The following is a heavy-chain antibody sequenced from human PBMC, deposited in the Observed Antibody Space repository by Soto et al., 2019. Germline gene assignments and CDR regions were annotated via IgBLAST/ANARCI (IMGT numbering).Heavy chain of an antibody. CDR2: IYDSGST. CDR1: GDSLNNHY. CDR3: ARDGRPVGSSGWYGYFDY. D-gene: IGHD6-19*01. Sequence: SETLSLTCSVSGDSLNNHYWTWIRQPPGKGLEWIGNIYDSGSTNYSPALKSRVTISVDTSKNQFSLKLSSVTAADTAVYYCARDGRPVGSSGWYGYFDYWGQGTLVTVSS. V-gene: IGHV4-59*11. J-gene: IGHJ4*02.